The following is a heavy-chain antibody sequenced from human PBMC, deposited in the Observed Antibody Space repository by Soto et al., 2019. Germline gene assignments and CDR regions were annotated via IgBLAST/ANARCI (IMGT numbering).Heavy chain of an antibody. Sequence: QIQLVQSGAEWRKPGAPLKVSCQGSGYNFRFSSVYWVRQAPGQRLELMGWINGGDGNKKYAEKFQGRVTFSRDISARTAYMEVARLTSEDTAIYYCARGGGATKFYYYGMDVWGQGTSVIVSS. J-gene: IGHJ6*02. CDR2: INGGDGNK. CDR3: ARGGGATKFYYYGMDV. V-gene: IGHV1-3*01. D-gene: IGHD1-26*01. CDR1: GYNFRFSS.